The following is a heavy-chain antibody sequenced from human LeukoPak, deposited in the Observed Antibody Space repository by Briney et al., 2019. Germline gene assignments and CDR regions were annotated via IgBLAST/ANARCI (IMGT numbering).Heavy chain of an antibody. CDR1: GVSISSYY. J-gene: IGHJ4*02. D-gene: IGHD6-13*01. Sequence: SETLSLTCTVPGVSISSYYWSWIRQPPGKGLEWIGYIYYRGSTNYNASLKSRVTISVDTSKNQFSLKLRSVTAADTAVYYCARWVAASSIDYWGQGTLVTVSS. CDR3: ARWVAASSIDY. CDR2: IYYRGST. V-gene: IGHV4-59*08.